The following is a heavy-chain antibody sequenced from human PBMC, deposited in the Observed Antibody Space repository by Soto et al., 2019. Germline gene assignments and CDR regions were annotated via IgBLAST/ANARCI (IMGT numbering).Heavy chain of an antibody. D-gene: IGHD2-2*01. CDR1: GGTFSSYA. V-gene: IGHV1-69*13. CDR2: IIPIVGTA. CDR3: ARAEIVVVPANTYYYYGMDV. Sequence: ASVKVSCKAYGGTFSSYAISWVRQAPGQGLEWMGGIIPIVGTANYAQKFQGRVTITADESTSTAYMELSSLRSEDTAVYYCARAEIVVVPANTYYYYGMDVWGQGTTVTVSS. J-gene: IGHJ6*02.